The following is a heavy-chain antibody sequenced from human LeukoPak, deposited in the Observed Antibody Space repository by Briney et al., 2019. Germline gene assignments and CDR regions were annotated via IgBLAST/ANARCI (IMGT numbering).Heavy chain of an antibody. CDR2: IKQEGGEK. V-gene: IGHV3-7*03. Sequence: GGSLRLSCAASGFTFSSFTMSWVRQAPGRGLEWVANIKQEGGEKYYVDSVKGRFTISRDNARNSLYLQMNSLRAEDTAVYYCARGPTGSWFAFYYWGQGTPVTVSS. J-gene: IGHJ4*02. D-gene: IGHD6-13*01. CDR3: ARGPTGSWFAFYY. CDR1: GFTFSSFT.